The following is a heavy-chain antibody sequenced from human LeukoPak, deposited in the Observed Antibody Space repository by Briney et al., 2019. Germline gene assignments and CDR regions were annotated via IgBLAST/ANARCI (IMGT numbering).Heavy chain of an antibody. Sequence: GGSLRLSCAASGFTVSSNYMSWVRQAPGKGLEWVSFISTGGSTIYYADSVEGRFTISRDNAKNSLYLQMNSLRAEDTAVYYCAKGNQGPIVGADDASDIWGQGTMVTVSS. J-gene: IGHJ3*02. CDR3: AKGNQGPIVGADDASDI. CDR1: GFTVSSNY. CDR2: ISTGGSTI. D-gene: IGHD1-26*01. V-gene: IGHV3-11*04.